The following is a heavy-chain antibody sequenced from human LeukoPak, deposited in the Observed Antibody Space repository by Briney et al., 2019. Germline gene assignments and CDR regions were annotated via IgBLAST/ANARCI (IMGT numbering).Heavy chain of an antibody. Sequence: GGSLRLSCAASGFTFDDYAMHWVRQAPGKGVEWVSGMSWNSGSIGYADSVKGRFTISRDNAKNSLYLQMNSLRAEDTALYYCAKDIGIAVAGSRTGNAFDIWGQGTMVTVSS. CDR1: GFTFDDYA. CDR3: AKDIGIAVAGSRTGNAFDI. D-gene: IGHD6-19*01. CDR2: MSWNSGSI. J-gene: IGHJ3*02. V-gene: IGHV3-9*01.